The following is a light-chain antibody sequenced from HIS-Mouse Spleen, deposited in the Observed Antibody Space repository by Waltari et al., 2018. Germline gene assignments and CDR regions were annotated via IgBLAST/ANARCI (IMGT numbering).Light chain of an antibody. Sequence: QSALTQPPSASGSPGQSVTISFTGTSSDVGGYTYASWYQPHPSKAPKRIIYEVSKRPSGGPDRFSGSKSGNTASLTVSGLQAEDEADYYCSSYAGSNNSLYVFGTGTKVTVL. CDR2: EVS. CDR3: SSYAGSNNSLYV. V-gene: IGLV2-8*01. CDR1: SSDVGGYTY. J-gene: IGLJ1*01.